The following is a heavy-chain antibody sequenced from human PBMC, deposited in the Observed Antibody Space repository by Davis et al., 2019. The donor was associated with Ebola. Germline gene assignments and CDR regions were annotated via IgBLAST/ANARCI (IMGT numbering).Heavy chain of an antibody. Sequence: PSETLSLTCAVYGGSFSGYYWSWIRQPPGKGLEWIGEINHSGSTNYNPSLKSRVTISVDTSKNQFSLKLSSVTAADTAVYYCARGLDYGGTLSYWGQGTLVTVSS. D-gene: IGHD4-23*01. V-gene: IGHV4-34*01. J-gene: IGHJ4*02. CDR3: ARGLDYGGTLSY. CDR1: GGSFSGYY. CDR2: INHSGST.